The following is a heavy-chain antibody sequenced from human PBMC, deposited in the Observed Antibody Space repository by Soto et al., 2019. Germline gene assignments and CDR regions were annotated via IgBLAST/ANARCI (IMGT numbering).Heavy chain of an antibody. J-gene: IGHJ4*02. D-gene: IGHD2-8*02. CDR2: IIPIFGTA. CDR3: ASDLVRAVH. Sequence: WASVEVSCKASGGTFSSYAISWVRQAPGQGLEWMGGIIPIFGTANYAQKFQGRVTITADESTSTAYMELSSLRSEDTAVYYCASDLVRAVHWGQGTLVTVSS. CDR1: GGTFSSYA. V-gene: IGHV1-69*13.